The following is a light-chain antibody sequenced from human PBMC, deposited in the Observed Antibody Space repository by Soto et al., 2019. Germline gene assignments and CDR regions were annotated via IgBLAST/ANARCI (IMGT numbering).Light chain of an antibody. CDR2: GAS. J-gene: IGKJ1*01. Sequence: EIVMTQSPATLSVSPGERATLSCRASQSVSSNLAWYQQKPGQAPRLLIYGASTRATGIPARFSGSGSGTEFTLTISSRKSEDFAVYYCQQYNNWPPGTFGQGTKVEIK. V-gene: IGKV3-15*01. CDR1: QSVSSN. CDR3: QQYNNWPPGT.